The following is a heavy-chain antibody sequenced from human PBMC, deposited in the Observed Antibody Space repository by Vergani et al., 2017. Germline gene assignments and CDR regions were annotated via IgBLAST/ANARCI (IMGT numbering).Heavy chain of an antibody. J-gene: IGHJ1*01. Sequence: QVHLVESGGGVVQPGWSLRLSCVVSGFTSSYSGMHWVRQAPGKGLEWVAVISYDGTQKYYADSVKGRFTISRDNSKSTLYLQMNSLRTEDTAVYYCATKSCGTPGCQIGYFREWGQGTLVTVSS. CDR1: GFTSSYSG. CDR2: ISYDGTQK. CDR3: ATKSCGTPGCQIGYFRE. V-gene: IGHV3-30*03. D-gene: IGHD1-1*01.